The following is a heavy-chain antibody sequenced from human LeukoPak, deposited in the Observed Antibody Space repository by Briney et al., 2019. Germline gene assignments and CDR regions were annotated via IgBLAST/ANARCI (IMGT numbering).Heavy chain of an antibody. CDR3: ARLGYYGSGSLVDYFDY. D-gene: IGHD3-10*01. V-gene: IGHV4-34*01. Sequence: PSETLSLTCAVYGGSFSGYYWSWIRQPPGKGLEWIGEINHSGRTNYNPSLKSRVTISVDTSKNQFSLKLSSVTAADTAVYYCARLGYYGSGSLVDYFDYWGQGTLVTVSS. CDR2: INHSGRT. CDR1: GGSFSGYY. J-gene: IGHJ4*02.